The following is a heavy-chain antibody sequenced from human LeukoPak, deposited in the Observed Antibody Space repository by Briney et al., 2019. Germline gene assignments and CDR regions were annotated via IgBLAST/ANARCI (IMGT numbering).Heavy chain of an antibody. J-gene: IGHJ2*01. Sequence: PSETLSLTCTVSGGSVSSGNYYWCWIRQPPGKGLEWIGYIYYSGSTNYNPSLKSRVTISVDTSKNQFSLKLTSVTAADTAVYYCARGVGAVYWYFDLWGRGTLVTVSS. CDR1: GGSVSSGNYY. CDR3: ARGVGAVYWYFDL. V-gene: IGHV4-61*01. CDR2: IYYSGST. D-gene: IGHD1-26*01.